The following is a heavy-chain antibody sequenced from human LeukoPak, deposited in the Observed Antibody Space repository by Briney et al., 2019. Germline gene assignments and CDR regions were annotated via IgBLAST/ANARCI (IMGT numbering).Heavy chain of an antibody. CDR2: IIDTGST. Sequence: PSETLSLTCTVSGGSISSSSYYWGWIRQPPGKGLEWIGEIIDTGSTKYNSSLKSRVTISVDTSKNQFSLSLDSVTAADTAVYYCARGLASGYPPIPFDYWGQGTLVTVSS. D-gene: IGHD3-3*01. V-gene: IGHV4-39*07. CDR3: ARGLASGYPPIPFDY. CDR1: GGSISSSSYY. J-gene: IGHJ4*02.